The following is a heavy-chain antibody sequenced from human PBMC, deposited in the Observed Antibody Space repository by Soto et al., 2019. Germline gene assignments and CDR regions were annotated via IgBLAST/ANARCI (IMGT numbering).Heavy chain of an antibody. J-gene: IGHJ6*02. CDR2: TYYRSKWYN. Sequence: PSQTLSLTCAISGDSVSSNSAAWNWIRQSPSRGLEWLGRTYYRSKWYNDYAVSVKSRITINPDTSKNQFSLQLNSVTPEDTAVYYCARGVLSSGWNLHYYHYGMDVRCQRTTLTGS. CDR3: ARGVLSSGWNLHYYHYGMDV. CDR1: GDSVSSNSAA. D-gene: IGHD6-19*01. V-gene: IGHV6-1*01.